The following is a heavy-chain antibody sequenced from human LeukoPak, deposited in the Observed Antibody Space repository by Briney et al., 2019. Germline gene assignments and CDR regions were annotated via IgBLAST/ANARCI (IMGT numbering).Heavy chain of an antibody. CDR2: IWCDGSNQ. CDR3: AKVVSI. D-gene: IGHD3-3*01. CDR1: GFTFSSYG. V-gene: IGHV3-33*06. Sequence: GGSLRLSCAASGFTFSSYGMHWVRQAPGKGLEWVSVIWCDGSNQYYLDSVKGRFTVSRDNAKNTLYLQMDSLRVDDTAVYYCAKVVSIWGQGTLVTVSS. J-gene: IGHJ4*02.